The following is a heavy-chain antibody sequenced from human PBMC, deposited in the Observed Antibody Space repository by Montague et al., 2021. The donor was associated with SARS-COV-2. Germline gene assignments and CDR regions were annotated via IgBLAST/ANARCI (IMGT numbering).Heavy chain of an antibody. CDR1: GGSFSGYY. V-gene: IGHV4-34*01. CDR3: ARGSTVTHY. J-gene: IGHJ4*02. Sequence: SETLSLTCAAYGGSFSGYYWSWIRQPPGKGLEWIGEINHSGSTNXNPSLKSRVTISVDTSKSQFSLKLSSVTAADTAVYYCARGSTVTHYWGQGTLVTVSS. CDR2: INHSGST. D-gene: IGHD4-17*01.